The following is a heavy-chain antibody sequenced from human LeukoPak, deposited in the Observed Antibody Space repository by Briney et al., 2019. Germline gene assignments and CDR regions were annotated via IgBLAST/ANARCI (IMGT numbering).Heavy chain of an antibody. Sequence: SETLSLTCTVSGGSISSYFWTWIRQPPGKGLEWIGYIYYSGSTNYNPSLKSRVTISLDTSKNQFSLKLNSVTAADTAVYYCARSGASFGTSEYWGQGILVTVSS. D-gene: IGHD5-18*01. CDR1: GGSISSYF. V-gene: IGHV4-59*01. CDR3: ARSGASFGTSEY. CDR2: IYYSGST. J-gene: IGHJ4*02.